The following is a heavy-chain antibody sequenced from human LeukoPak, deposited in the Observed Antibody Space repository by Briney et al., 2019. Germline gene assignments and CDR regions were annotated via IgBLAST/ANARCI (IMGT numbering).Heavy chain of an antibody. CDR3: ARGSSPFDY. CDR1: GGSISSYY. CDR2: LFYSGNT. V-gene: IGHV4-59*08. J-gene: IGHJ4*02. Sequence: SETLSLTCTVSGGSISSYYWSWIRQPPGKGLEWIGSLFYSGNTNYNPSLRSRVTISLDTSKNQVSLKLSSVTAADTAVYYCARGSSPFDYWGQGTLVTVSS.